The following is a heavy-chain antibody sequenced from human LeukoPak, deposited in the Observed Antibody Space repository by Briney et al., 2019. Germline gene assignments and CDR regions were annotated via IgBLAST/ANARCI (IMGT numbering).Heavy chain of an antibody. V-gene: IGHV4-34*01. CDR1: GGSLRGYY. Sequence: SETLSLTCGVHGGSLRGYYWGWIRQPPGGGLEWIGDLNLGGSTNSNPSLKNRVPISLDMSKNQFSLNLTSVTSADTGLSFCARENAYDGRYPYYLDVWGKGTTVTVSS. D-gene: IGHD1-26*01. J-gene: IGHJ6*03. CDR3: ARENAYDGRYPYYLDV. CDR2: LNLGGST.